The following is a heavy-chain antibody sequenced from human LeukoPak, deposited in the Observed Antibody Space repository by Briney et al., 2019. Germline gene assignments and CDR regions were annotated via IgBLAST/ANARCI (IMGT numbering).Heavy chain of an antibody. CDR2: ISSSSSTI. CDR1: GFTFSSYS. CDR3: ARDRGIVVVIGAFDI. D-gene: IGHD3-22*01. V-gene: IGHV3-48*04. Sequence: PGGSLRLSCAASGFTFSSYSTNWVRQAPGKGLEWVSYISSSSSTIYYADSVKGRFTISRDNAKNSLYLQMNSLRAEDTAVYYCARDRGIVVVIGAFDIWGQGTMVTVSS. J-gene: IGHJ3*02.